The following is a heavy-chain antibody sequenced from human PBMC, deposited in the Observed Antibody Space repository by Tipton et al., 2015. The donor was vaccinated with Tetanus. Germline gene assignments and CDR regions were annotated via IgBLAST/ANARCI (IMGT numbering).Heavy chain of an antibody. CDR3: ASWSQVESFDI. CDR1: GYTFTHYG. D-gene: IGHD3-3*01. Sequence: QLVQSGAEVKKPGASVKVSCKASGYTFTHYGISWVRQAPGQGLEWMGIINPSGGRTNYVQKFQGRLTMTRDKSTSTVYMELSSLRSEDTAVYYCASWSQVESFDIWGQGTMVTVSS. V-gene: IGHV1-46*01. CDR2: INPSGGRT. J-gene: IGHJ3*02.